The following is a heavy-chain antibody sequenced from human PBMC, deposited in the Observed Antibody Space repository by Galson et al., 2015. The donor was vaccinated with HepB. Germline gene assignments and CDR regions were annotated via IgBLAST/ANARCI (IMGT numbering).Heavy chain of an antibody. Sequence: SLRLSCAASGFTFSSYGMHWVRQAPGKGLEWVAVIWYDGSNKYYADSVKGRFTISRDNSKNTLYLQMNSLRAEDTAVYYCARDEYDYGSGSYYNRDHDAFDIWGQGTMVTVSS. CDR3: ARDEYDYGSGSYYNRDHDAFDI. V-gene: IGHV3-33*08. D-gene: IGHD3-10*01. CDR1: GFTFSSYG. CDR2: IWYDGSNK. J-gene: IGHJ3*02.